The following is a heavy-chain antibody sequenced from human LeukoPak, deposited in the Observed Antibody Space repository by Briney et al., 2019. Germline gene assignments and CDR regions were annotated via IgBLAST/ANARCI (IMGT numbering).Heavy chain of an antibody. Sequence: GASLKISCKGSGYSFTSYWIGWVRQMPGKGLEWMGIIYPGDSDTRYSPSFQGQVTISADKSISTAYLQWSSLKASDTAMYYCARTGGHDILTGYSPYYFDYWGQGTLVTVSS. J-gene: IGHJ4*02. CDR3: ARTGGHDILTGYSPYYFDY. CDR1: GYSFTSYW. CDR2: IYPGDSDT. V-gene: IGHV5-51*01. D-gene: IGHD3-9*01.